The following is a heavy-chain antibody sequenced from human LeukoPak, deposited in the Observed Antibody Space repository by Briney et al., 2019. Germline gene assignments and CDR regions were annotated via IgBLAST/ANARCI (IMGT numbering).Heavy chain of an antibody. CDR1: GGSFSGYY. CDR2: INHSGST. V-gene: IGHV4-34*01. CDR3: ASRFGYSSSWYWGY. J-gene: IGHJ4*02. D-gene: IGHD6-13*01. Sequence: SETLSLTCAVYGGSFSGYYWSWIRQPPGKGLEWIGEINHSGSTNYKPSLKSRVTISVDTSKNQFSLKLSSVTDADTAVYYCASRFGYSSSWYWGYWGQGTLVTVSS.